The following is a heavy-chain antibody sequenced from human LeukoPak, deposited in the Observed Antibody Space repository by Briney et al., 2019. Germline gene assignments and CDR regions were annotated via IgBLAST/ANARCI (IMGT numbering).Heavy chain of an antibody. CDR1: GYTFTGYY. V-gene: IGHV1-2*02. CDR3: ARVLDCSGGSCYSTTGWFDP. J-gene: IGHJ5*02. Sequence: ASVKVSCKASGYTFTGYYMHWVRQAPGQGLEWMGWINPNSGGTNYAQKFQGRVTMTRDTSISTAYMELSRLRSDDTAVYYCARVLDCSGGSCYSTTGWFDPWGQGTLVTVSS. CDR2: INPNSGGT. D-gene: IGHD2-15*01.